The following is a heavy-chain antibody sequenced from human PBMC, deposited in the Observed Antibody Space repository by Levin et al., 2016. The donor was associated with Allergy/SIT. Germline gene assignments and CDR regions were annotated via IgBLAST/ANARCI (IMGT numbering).Heavy chain of an antibody. CDR1: GFTFRNYG. CDR3: AKEYSTYEGNGGRIDY. V-gene: IGHV3-30*18. Sequence: SLKISCAASGFTFRNYGMHWVRQAPGKGLEWVAVISYDGTNKYYPGSVKGRFTIFRDNSKNTLYLQMNSLRDEDTAMYYCAKEYSTYEGNGGRIDYWGQGTLVTVSS. D-gene: IGHD5-12*01. J-gene: IGHJ4*02. CDR2: ISYDGTNK.